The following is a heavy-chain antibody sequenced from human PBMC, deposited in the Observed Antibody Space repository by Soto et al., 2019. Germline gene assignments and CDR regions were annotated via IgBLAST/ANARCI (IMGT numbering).Heavy chain of an antibody. V-gene: IGHV1-69*12. CDR1: GGTFGNTA. CDR2: IVPLFGTA. CDR3: ARDGDPGYAFWSGPLGGGRFDP. D-gene: IGHD3-3*01. J-gene: IGHJ5*02. Sequence: QVQLVQSGAEVKEPGSSVNVSCKTSGGTFGNTAVTWVRQVPGQGREWIGGIVPLFGTANYAQKFRGRVMTTADWSTSRAYRDLSSLRSDDTAIYYCARDGDPGYAFWSGPLGGGRFDPWGQGTLVTVSS.